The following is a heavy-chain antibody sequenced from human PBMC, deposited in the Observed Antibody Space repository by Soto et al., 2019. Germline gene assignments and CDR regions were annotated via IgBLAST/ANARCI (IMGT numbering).Heavy chain of an antibody. V-gene: IGHV3-9*01. D-gene: IGHD1-26*01. CDR3: AQDMTVVGEYYFDY. Sequence: EVQLVESGGGLVQPGRSLRLSCAASGFTFDDYAMHWVRQAPGKGLEWVSGISWNSGSIGYADSVKGRFTISRDNAKNSLYLQMNSLRAEDTALYYCAQDMTVVGEYYFDYWGQGTLVTVSS. J-gene: IGHJ4*02. CDR2: ISWNSGSI. CDR1: GFTFDDYA.